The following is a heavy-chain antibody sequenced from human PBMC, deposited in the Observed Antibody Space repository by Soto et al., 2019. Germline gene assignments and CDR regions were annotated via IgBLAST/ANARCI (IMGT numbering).Heavy chain of an antibody. V-gene: IGHV1-18*01. Sequence: ASVKVSCKAPGYTFTSYGISWVRQAPGQGLEWMGWINANNGNTSYAQTLQGRIAMTTDTSTTTAYMELRSLRSDDTAVYYCARCGTSSPYYYVMDVWGQGTTVTVSS. CDR1: GYTFTSYG. CDR3: ARCGTSSPYYYVMDV. CDR2: INANNGNT. D-gene: IGHD6-13*01. J-gene: IGHJ6*02.